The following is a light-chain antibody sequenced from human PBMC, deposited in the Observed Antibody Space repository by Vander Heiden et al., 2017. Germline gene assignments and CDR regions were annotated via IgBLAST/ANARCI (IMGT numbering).Light chain of an antibody. CDR3: QAWDSSTVV. J-gene: IGLJ3*02. CDR1: KLGDKY. Sequence: SYDLTQPPSVSVSPGHTASITCSGDKLGDKYACWYQQKPGQSPVLVVYQDTKRPSGIHERFSGSNSGNTATLTISGTQAMDEADYYCQAWDSSTVVFGGGTKLTVL. V-gene: IGLV3-1*01. CDR2: QDT.